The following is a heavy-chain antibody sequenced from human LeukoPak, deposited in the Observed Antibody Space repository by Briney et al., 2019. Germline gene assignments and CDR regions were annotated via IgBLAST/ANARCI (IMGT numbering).Heavy chain of an antibody. CDR1: ALTISSNA. D-gene: IGHD6-13*01. CDR2: ITATADTT. CDR3: AKDPLMYNSDWYPNWFGP. V-gene: IGHV3-23*01. Sequence: GGSLMLFCATSALTISSNAMSWVLQDTGKGLEWFSGITATADTTYYADSVKGRFTISRGNSKNTLFLQMNSLRAEDTALYYCAKDPLMYNSDWYPNWFGPWGQGTLVTVSS. J-gene: IGHJ5*02.